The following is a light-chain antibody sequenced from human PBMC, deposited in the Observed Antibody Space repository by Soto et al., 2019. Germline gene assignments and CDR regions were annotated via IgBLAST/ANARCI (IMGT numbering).Light chain of an antibody. CDR2: VAS. CDR1: QSITNY. J-gene: IGKJ1*01. CDR3: QQSYSTPT. V-gene: IGKV1-39*01. Sequence: DIQMTQSPSSLSASVGDRVTITCRAGQSITNYLSWYQQQPGKAPKLLIYVASSLQSGVPSRFSGSGSGTVFTLTISSLQPEDSATYYCQQSYSTPTFGQGTKVEIK.